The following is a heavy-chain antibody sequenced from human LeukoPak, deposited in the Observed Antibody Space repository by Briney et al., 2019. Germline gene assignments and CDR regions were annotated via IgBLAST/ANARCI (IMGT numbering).Heavy chain of an antibody. V-gene: IGHV3-64*01. CDR1: GFTFSSYA. J-gene: IGHJ4*02. CDR3: ARDRCSGGSCQYYIDY. D-gene: IGHD2-15*01. CDR2: ISSNGGST. Sequence: GGSLRLSCAASGFTFSSYAMHWVRQAPGKGLEYVSAISSNGGSTYYANSVKGRFTISRDNSKNTLYLQMGSLRAEDMAVYYCARDRCSGGSCQYYIDYWGQGTLVTVSS.